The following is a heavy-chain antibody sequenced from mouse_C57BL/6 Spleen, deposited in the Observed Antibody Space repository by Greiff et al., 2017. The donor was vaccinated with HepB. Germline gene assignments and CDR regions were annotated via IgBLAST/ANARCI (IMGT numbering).Heavy chain of an antibody. CDR1: GYTFTSYG. Sequence: QVQLQQSGAELARPGASVKLSCKASGYTFTSYGISWVKQRTGQGLEWIGEIYPRSGNTYYNEKFKGKATLTADKSSSTAYMELRSLTSEDSAVYFCARDGSSYRYFDVWGTGTTVTVSA. CDR3: ARDGSSYRYFDV. CDR2: IYPRSGNT. V-gene: IGHV1-81*01. D-gene: IGHD1-1*01. J-gene: IGHJ1*03.